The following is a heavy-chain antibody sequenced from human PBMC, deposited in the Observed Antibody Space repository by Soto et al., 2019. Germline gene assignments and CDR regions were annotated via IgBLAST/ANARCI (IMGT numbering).Heavy chain of an antibody. V-gene: IGHV4-31*03. J-gene: IGHJ5*02. Sequence: PSETLSLTCSVSGGSINRGNYYWSWIRQHPGKGLEWIGYISYSGSAHYNPSLRSRVFISVDTSRNQFSLKLSSVTAADTAVYYCARRRCTTTTCFDPWGQGTLVTVSS. CDR2: ISYSGSA. CDR3: ARRRCTTTTCFDP. CDR1: GGSINRGNYY. D-gene: IGHD2-2*01.